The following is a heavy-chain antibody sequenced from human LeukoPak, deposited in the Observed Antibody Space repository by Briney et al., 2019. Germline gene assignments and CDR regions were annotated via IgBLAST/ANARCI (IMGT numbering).Heavy chain of an antibody. J-gene: IGHJ4*02. CDR3: ARVYLERLTAGYFDH. D-gene: IGHD2-8*01. CDR1: GFTFTDRW. Sequence: GGSLRLSCTTSGFTFTDRWMHWVRQAPGRGLVWVSRISNDGKLASYADSVKGRFTIARDNAQNTVYLQMNSLRDEDSAAYYCARVYLERLTAGYFDHWGQGTWVTVSP. CDR2: ISNDGKLA. V-gene: IGHV3-74*01.